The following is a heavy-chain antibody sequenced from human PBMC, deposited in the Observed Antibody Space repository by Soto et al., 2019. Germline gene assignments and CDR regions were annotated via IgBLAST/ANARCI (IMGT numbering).Heavy chain of an antibody. Sequence: PGGSLRLSCAASGFTFSSYCIHWVRQAPCKGLEWVAVIWYDGSNKYYADSVKGRFTISRDNSKNTLYLQMNSLRAEDTAVYYCARDQYCSSTSCYEFDYWGQGTLVTVSS. J-gene: IGHJ4*02. CDR2: IWYDGSNK. CDR3: ARDQYCSSTSCYEFDY. D-gene: IGHD2-2*01. CDR1: GFTFSSYC. V-gene: IGHV3-33*01.